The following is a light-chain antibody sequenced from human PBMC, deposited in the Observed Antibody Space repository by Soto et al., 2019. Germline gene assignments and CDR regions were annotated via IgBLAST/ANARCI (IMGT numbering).Light chain of an antibody. J-gene: IGKJ4*01. CDR2: ATS. CDR1: QDISNS. CDR3: QNYKSAPLT. V-gene: IGKV1-27*01. Sequence: DIQMTQSPSSLSASVGDRVTITCRASQDISNSLAWYQQKPGKVPKVLIYATSILQSGVPARFSGSGSGTDFTLTISSLQPEDVATYYCQNYKSAPLTFGGGNKVEI.